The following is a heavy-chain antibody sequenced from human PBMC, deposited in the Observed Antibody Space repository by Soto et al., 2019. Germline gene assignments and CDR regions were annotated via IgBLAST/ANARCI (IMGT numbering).Heavy chain of an antibody. Sequence: SETLSLTCTVSGGSISSYYWSWIRQPAGKGLEWIGRIYTSGSTNYNPSLKSRVTMSVDTSKNQFSLKLSSVTAADTAVYYCAGNYYYDSSGYSAGDAFDIWGQGTMVIV. V-gene: IGHV4-4*07. CDR1: GGSISSYY. CDR3: AGNYYYDSSGYSAGDAFDI. D-gene: IGHD3-22*01. CDR2: IYTSGST. J-gene: IGHJ3*02.